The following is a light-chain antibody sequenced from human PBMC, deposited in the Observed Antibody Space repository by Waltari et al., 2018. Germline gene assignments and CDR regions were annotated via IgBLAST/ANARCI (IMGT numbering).Light chain of an antibody. CDR2: GAY. J-gene: IGKJ1*01. Sequence: IVLTQSPGTLSLSPGERATLSCRASQSVGTYFAWYQQKPGQAPRLLIYGAYSRAAGIPDRFSGSVYGTDFSLTISRLEPEDFAVYFCQHHLRLPTTFGQGTKVEIK. CDR1: QSVGTY. CDR3: QHHLRLPTT. V-gene: IGKV3-20*01.